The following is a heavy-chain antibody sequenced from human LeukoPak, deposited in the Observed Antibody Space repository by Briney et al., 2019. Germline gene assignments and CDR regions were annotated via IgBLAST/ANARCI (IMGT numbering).Heavy chain of an antibody. CDR2: INPNSGGT. CDR3: ARDRVVRGAFDAFDI. V-gene: IGHV1-2*02. J-gene: IGHJ3*02. CDR1: GYTFTGYY. D-gene: IGHD3-10*01. Sequence: GASVKVSCKASGYTFTGYYMHWVRQAPGQGLEWMGWINPNSGGTNYAQKFQGRVTMTRDTSISTAYMELSRLRSDDTAVYYCARDRVVRGAFDAFDIWGQGTMVTVSS.